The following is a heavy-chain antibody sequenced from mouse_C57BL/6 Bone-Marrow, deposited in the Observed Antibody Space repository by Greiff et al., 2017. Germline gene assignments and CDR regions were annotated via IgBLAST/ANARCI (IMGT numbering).Heavy chain of an antibody. Sequence: EVMLVESGEGLVKPGGSLKLSCAASGFTFSSYAMSWVRQTPEKRLEWVAYISSGGDYIYYADTVTGRFTISRDNARNTLYLQMSSLKSEDTAMYYCTRDNYDGPSYAMDYWGERASVTVSS. D-gene: IGHD2-4*01. J-gene: IGHJ4*01. CDR1: GFTFSSYA. CDR3: TRDNYDGPSYAMDY. CDR2: ISSGGDYI. V-gene: IGHV5-9-1*02.